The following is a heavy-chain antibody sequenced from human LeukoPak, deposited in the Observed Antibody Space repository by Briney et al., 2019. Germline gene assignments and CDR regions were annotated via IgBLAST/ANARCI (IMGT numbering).Heavy chain of an antibody. Sequence: GSLRLSCAASGFTFSSYGMHWVRQAPGKGLEWVAVIWYDGSNKYYADSVKGRFTISRDNSKNTLYLQMNSLRAEDTAVYYCARDSALWYFDLWGRGTLVTVSS. V-gene: IGHV3-33*01. J-gene: IGHJ2*01. CDR2: IWYDGSNK. D-gene: IGHD6-25*01. CDR1: GFTFSSYG. CDR3: ARDSALWYFDL.